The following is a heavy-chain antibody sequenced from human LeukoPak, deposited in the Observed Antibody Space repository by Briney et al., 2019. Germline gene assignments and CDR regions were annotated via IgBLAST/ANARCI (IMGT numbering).Heavy chain of an antibody. CDR2: INPNDGDT. V-gene: IGHV1-2*02. CDR1: GYTFTDYY. CDR3: ARANFLYCSSTSCLFDY. Sequence: LAASVTVSCKASGYTFTDYYMHWVRQAPGQGFEGMGWINPNDGDTYYAQKFQGRVTMTRDTSISTAHMEVSRLRSDDTAVYYCARANFLYCSSTSCLFDYWGQGTLVTASS. J-gene: IGHJ4*02. D-gene: IGHD2-2*01.